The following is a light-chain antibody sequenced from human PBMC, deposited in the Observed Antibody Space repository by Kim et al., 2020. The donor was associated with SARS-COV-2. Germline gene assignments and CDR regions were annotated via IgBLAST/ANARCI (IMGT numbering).Light chain of an antibody. J-gene: IGKJ1*01. CDR1: QSISSW. Sequence: DIQMTQSPSTLSASVGDRVTITCRASQSISSWLAWYQQKPGKAPKLLIYKASSLERGVPSRFSGSGSGTEFTLTISSLQPDDFATYYRQQYDNYWTFGEGTKVDIK. CDR2: KAS. CDR3: QQYDNYWT. V-gene: IGKV1-5*03.